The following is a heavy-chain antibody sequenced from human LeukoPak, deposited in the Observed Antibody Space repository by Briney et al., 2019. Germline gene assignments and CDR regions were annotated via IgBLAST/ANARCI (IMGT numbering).Heavy chain of an antibody. D-gene: IGHD3-10*01. CDR1: GFTFSSYD. V-gene: IGHV3-13*05. CDR2: IGTAGDP. CDR3: ARGHGSGSSYYFDY. J-gene: IGHJ4*02. Sequence: GGSLRLSRAASGFTFSSYDMHWVRQATEKGLEWVSAIGTAGDPYYPGSVKGRFTISRENAKNSLYLQMNSLRAGDTAVYYCARGHGSGSSYYFDYWGQGTLVTVSS.